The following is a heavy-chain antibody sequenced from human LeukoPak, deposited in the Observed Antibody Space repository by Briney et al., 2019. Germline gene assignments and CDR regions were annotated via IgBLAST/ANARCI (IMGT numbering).Heavy chain of an antibody. CDR2: INPNSGGT. CDR3: AREVEYYYGSGSHYYYYGMDV. V-gene: IGHV1-2*06. J-gene: IGHJ6*02. D-gene: IGHD3-10*01. Sequence: ASVKVSCKASGYTFTGYYMHWVRQAPGQGLEWMGRINPNSGGTNYAQKFQGRVTMTRDTSISTAYMELSRLRSDDTAVYYCAREVEYYYGSGSHYYYYGMDVWGQGTTVTVSS. CDR1: GYTFTGYY.